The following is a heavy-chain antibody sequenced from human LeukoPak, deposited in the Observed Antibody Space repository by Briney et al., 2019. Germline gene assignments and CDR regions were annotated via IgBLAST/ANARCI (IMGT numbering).Heavy chain of an antibody. V-gene: IGHV3-30*18. J-gene: IGHJ4*02. CDR1: GLTFSSYG. CDR2: ISYDGSNK. Sequence: QPGRSLRLSCAASGLTFSSYGMHWVRQAPGKGLEWVAVISYDGSNKYYADSVKGRFTISRDNSKNTLYLQMNSLRAEDTAVYYCAKGKVGAGLELDYWGQGTLVTVSS. D-gene: IGHD1-26*01. CDR3: AKGKVGAGLELDY.